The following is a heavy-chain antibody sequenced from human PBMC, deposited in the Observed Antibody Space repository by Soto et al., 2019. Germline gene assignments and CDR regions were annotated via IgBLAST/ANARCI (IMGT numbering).Heavy chain of an antibody. CDR1: GFTFGDYA. CDR3: RPTESDWFDP. Sequence: GGSLRLSCTASGFTFGDYAMSWFRQAPGKGLEWVGFIRSKAYGGTTEYAASVKGRFTISRDDSKSVAYLQMNSLKTEDTAVYYCRPTESDWFDPWGQGTLVTVSS. J-gene: IGHJ5*02. CDR2: IRSKAYGGTT. V-gene: IGHV3-49*03.